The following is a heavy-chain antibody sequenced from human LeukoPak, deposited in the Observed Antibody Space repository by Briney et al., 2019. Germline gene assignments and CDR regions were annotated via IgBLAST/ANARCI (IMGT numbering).Heavy chain of an antibody. CDR1: GYSENFYG. CDR3: ARDANYYTLDY. Sequence: GASVKVSCKTSGYSENFYGITWVRQVAGQGLEWMGWISAQHGQTEYAPNSQDRVTMTTDTYTNTAYMELRSLRSDDTAVYYCARDANYYTLDYWGQGTLVTVSS. V-gene: IGHV1-18*01. D-gene: IGHD2-2*02. CDR2: ISAQHGQT. J-gene: IGHJ4*02.